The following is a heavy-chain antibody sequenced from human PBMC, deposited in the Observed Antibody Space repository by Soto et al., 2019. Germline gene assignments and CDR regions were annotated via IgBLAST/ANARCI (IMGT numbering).Heavy chain of an antibody. CDR2: ISGYNGNK. CDR3: ARDPESFDY. Sequence: QVQLVQSGAEVKKPGASVKVSCKASGYTFTSYGISWVRQAPGQGLEGMGWISGYNGNKKYAQKLQGRVTMTTDTSKSTAYMELRSVRSDDTAVYYCARDPESFDYWGQGTPVTVSS. V-gene: IGHV1-18*01. J-gene: IGHJ4*02. CDR1: GYTFTSYG.